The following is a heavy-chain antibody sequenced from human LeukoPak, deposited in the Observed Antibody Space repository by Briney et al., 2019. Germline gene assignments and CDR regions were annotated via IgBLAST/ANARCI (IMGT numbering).Heavy chain of an antibody. CDR1: GFTFSDYY. J-gene: IGHJ5*02. CDR2: IKQDGGET. Sequence: GGSLRLSCAASGFTFSDYYMSWIRQAPGKGLEWVANIKQDGGETQYADSVKGRFTISRDNAKNSLYLQMNSPRAEDTAVYYCAREEWWFDPWGQGTLVTISS. D-gene: IGHD2-8*01. V-gene: IGHV3-7*01. CDR3: AREEWWFDP.